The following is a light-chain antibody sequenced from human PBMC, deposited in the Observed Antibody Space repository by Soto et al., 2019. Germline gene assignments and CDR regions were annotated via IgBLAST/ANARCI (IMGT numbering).Light chain of an antibody. CDR3: QVWDSDSDPSYV. CDR2: DDT. J-gene: IGLJ1*01. V-gene: IGLV3-21*02. Sequence: SDELTQPPSVSVAPGQTARITCGGNNIGAYSVYWYQQKAGQAPVLVVYDDTNRPSGIPGRFSGSNSGNTATLTISSVEAGDEAAYYCQVWDSDSDPSYVFGGGTKVTVL. CDR1: NIGAYS.